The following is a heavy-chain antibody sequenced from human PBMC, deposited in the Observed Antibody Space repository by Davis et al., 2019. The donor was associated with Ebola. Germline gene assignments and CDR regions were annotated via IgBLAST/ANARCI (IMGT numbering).Heavy chain of an antibody. CDR1: GGSISSYY. Sequence: PSETLSLTCTVSGGSISSYYWSWIRQPPGKGLEWIGSIYYSGSTYYNPSLRSRVTISVDTSKNQFSLKLSSVTAADTAVYYCAREAYSGYDSPVDYWGQGTLVTVSS. CDR3: AREAYSGYDSPVDY. V-gene: IGHV4-59*12. CDR2: IYYSGST. D-gene: IGHD5-12*01. J-gene: IGHJ4*02.